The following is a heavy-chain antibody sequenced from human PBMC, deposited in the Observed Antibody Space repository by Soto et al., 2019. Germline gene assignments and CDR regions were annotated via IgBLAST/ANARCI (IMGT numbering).Heavy chain of an antibody. CDR1: GGSFSGYY. J-gene: IGHJ4*02. Sequence: QVQLQQWGAGLLKPSETLSLTCAVYGGSFSGYYWSWIRQPPGKGLEWIGEINHSGSTNYNPSLKSRVTISVDTSKNQLSLKLSAVTAADTAVYYCAMKPKYSSSWENFDYWGQGTLVPVSS. D-gene: IGHD6-13*01. CDR3: AMKPKYSSSWENFDY. CDR2: INHSGST. V-gene: IGHV4-34*01.